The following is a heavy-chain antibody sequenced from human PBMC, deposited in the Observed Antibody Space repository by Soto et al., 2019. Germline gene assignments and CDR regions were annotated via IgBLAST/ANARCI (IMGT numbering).Heavy chain of an antibody. Sequence: GGSLRLSCAASGFTFSSYSMNWVRQAPGKGLDWVLSISSSSSYIYYADSVKGRFTISRDNAKNSLYLQMNSLRAEDTAVYYCARDRGDMMRVILDYWGQGTLVTVSS. V-gene: IGHV3-21*01. J-gene: IGHJ4*02. CDR3: ARDRGDMMRVILDY. CDR2: ISSSSSYI. D-gene: IGHD3-10*01. CDR1: GFTFSSYS.